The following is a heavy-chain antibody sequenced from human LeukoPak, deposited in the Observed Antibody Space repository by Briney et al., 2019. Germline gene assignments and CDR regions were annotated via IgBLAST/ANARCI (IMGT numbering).Heavy chain of an antibody. CDR3: ATKGGSGSSYFDY. Sequence: NSSETLSLTCTVSSGSISSYYWNWIRQPPGKGLEWIGSIYYSGSTYYNPSLKSRVTISVDTSKNQFSLKLSSVTAADTAVYYCATKGGSGSSYFDYWGQGTLVTVSS. CDR2: IYYSGST. D-gene: IGHD3-10*01. V-gene: IGHV4-59*05. J-gene: IGHJ4*02. CDR1: SGSISSYY.